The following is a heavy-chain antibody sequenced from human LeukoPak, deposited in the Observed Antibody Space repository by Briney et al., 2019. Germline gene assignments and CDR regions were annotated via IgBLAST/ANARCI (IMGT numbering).Heavy chain of an antibody. V-gene: IGHV3-23*01. D-gene: IGHD1-7*01. CDR1: GFTFSDYA. CDR2: ISGSGDST. CDR3: AKDPNYSPFDY. Sequence: GGSLRLSCAASGFTFSDYAMSWVRLAPGKGLEWVSTISGSGDSTYYADSVKGRFTISRDNSKNTLYLQMNSLRAEDTAVYYCAKDPNYSPFDYWGQGTLVTVSS. J-gene: IGHJ4*02.